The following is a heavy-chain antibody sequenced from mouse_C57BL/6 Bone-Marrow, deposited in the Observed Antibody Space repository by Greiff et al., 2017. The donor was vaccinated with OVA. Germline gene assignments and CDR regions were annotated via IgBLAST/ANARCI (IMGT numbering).Heavy chain of an antibody. CDR3: GNFDY. Sequence: VQLQQSGPELVKPGASVKISCKASGYTFTDYYMNWVKQSHGQSLEWIGDINPNNGGTSYNQKFKGKATLTVDKSSSTAYMELRSLTSEGSAVYYCGNFDYWGQGTTLTVSS. CDR1: GYTFTDYY. V-gene: IGHV1-26*01. J-gene: IGHJ2*01. CDR2: INPNNGGT.